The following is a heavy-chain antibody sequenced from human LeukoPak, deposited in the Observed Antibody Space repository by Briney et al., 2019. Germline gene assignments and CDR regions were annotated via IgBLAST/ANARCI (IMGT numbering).Heavy chain of an antibody. CDR2: INHSGST. CDR3: ARGGYGDYLDAFDI. CDR1: GGSFSGYY. V-gene: IGHV4-34*01. J-gene: IGHJ3*02. Sequence: SETLSLTCAVYGGSFSGYYWSWIRQPPGKGLEWIGEINHSGSTNYNPSLKSRVTISVDTSKNQFSLKLSSVTAADTAVYYCARGGYGDYLDAFDIWGQGTMVTVSS. D-gene: IGHD4-17*01.